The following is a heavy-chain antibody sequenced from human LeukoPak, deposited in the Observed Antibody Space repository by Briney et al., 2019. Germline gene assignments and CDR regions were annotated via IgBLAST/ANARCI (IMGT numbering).Heavy chain of an antibody. J-gene: IGHJ4*02. V-gene: IGHV5-51*01. CDR1: GYSFTSYW. CDR3: ARQANCGGDCYSVMGY. Sequence: GESLKISCKGSGYSFTSYWIGWVRQMPGKGLEWMGIIYPGDSDTRYSPSFQGQVTISADKSISTAYLQWSSLKASDTAMYYCARQANCGGDCYSVMGYWGQGTLVTVSS. CDR2: IYPGDSDT. D-gene: IGHD2-21*01.